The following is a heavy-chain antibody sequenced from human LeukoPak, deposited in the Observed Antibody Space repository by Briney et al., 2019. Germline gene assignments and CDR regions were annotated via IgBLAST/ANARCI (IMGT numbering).Heavy chain of an antibody. Sequence: PSETLSLTCAVYGGSFSGYYWSWIRQPPGKGLEWLGEINHSGSTNYNPSLKSRVTISVDTSKNQFSLKLSSVTAADTAVYYCARAVYYYGSGSYRHWGQGTLVTVSS. CDR2: INHSGST. V-gene: IGHV4-34*01. J-gene: IGHJ4*02. D-gene: IGHD3-10*01. CDR1: GGSFSGYY. CDR3: ARAVYYYGSGSYRH.